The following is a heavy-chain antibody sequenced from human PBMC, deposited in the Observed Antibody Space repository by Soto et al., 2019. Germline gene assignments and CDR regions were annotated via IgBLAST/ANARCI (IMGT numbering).Heavy chain of an antibody. CDR3: AREFKYDILTSYYGMDV. CDR1: GFTFSSYS. J-gene: IGHJ6*02. CDR2: ISTTSTYI. Sequence: EVQLVESGGGLVKPGGSLRLSCEASGFTFSSYSMIWVRQAPGQGLEWISSISTTSTYIYYADSVKGRFTISRDNAKNSLVLQMDSLRAEDTAVYYCAREFKYDILTSYYGMDVWGQGTMVTVSS. V-gene: IGHV3-21*01. D-gene: IGHD3-9*01.